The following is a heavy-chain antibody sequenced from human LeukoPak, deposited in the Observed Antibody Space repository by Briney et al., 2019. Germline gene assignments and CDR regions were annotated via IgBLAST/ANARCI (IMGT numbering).Heavy chain of an antibody. V-gene: IGHV1-18*01. D-gene: IGHD4-17*01. CDR1: GYTFTSYG. Sequence: ASVKVSCKTSGYTFTSYGLSWVRQAPGQGLEWMGCIITYNGNTYYSQKLQGRVTMTTDTSTSTAYMGLRSLRSDDTAVYYCAKTTVTSEEYFYYYMDVWGKGTTVTVSS. CDR2: IITYNGNT. J-gene: IGHJ6*03. CDR3: AKTTVTSEEYFYYYMDV.